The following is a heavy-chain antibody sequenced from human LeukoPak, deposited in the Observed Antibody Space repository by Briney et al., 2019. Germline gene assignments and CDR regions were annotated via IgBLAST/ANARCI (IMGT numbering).Heavy chain of an antibody. J-gene: IGHJ4*02. Sequence: PGGSLRLSCVASGFTFSSYSMNWVRQSQGKWLEWVSYISSSSNTIYYADSVKGRFTISRDNPNNSLYLQMNSLRAEDTAVYYCARDGFDFWSGYHTTVDYWGQGTLVTVSS. CDR3: ARDGFDFWSGYHTTVDY. D-gene: IGHD3-3*01. V-gene: IGHV3-48*01. CDR1: GFTFSSYS. CDR2: ISSSSNTI.